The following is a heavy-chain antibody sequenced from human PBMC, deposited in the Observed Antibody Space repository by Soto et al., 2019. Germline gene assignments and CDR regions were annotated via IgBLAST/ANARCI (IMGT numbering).Heavy chain of an antibody. J-gene: IGHJ4*02. CDR3: AALGVNFDH. CDR2: IGVGSGNR. Sequence: GASVKVSFKASGFTFTSSAVQWVRQARGQRLEWIGWIGVGSGNRHYAQKFQERVTITRDMSTNTAYMELSSLRSEDTAVYYCAALGVNFDHWGQGTLVTVSS. CDR1: GFTFTSSA. D-gene: IGHD2-8*01. V-gene: IGHV1-58*01.